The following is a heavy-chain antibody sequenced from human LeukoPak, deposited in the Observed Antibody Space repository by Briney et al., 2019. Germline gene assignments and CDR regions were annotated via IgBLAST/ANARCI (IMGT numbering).Heavy chain of an antibody. Sequence: ASVKVSCKASGYTFTSYGISWVRQAPGQGLEWMGRISAYNGNTNYAQKVQGRVTMTTDTSTSTTYMELRSLRSDDTAVYYCALGNDFWSGYPRDYWGQGTLVTVSS. V-gene: IGHV1-18*01. CDR3: ALGNDFWSGYPRDY. CDR1: GYTFTSYG. J-gene: IGHJ4*02. CDR2: ISAYNGNT. D-gene: IGHD3-3*01.